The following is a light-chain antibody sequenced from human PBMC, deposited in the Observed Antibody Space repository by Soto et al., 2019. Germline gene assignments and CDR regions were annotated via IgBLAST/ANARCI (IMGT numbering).Light chain of an antibody. V-gene: IGKV3-20*01. J-gene: IGKJ3*01. CDR2: GAS. Sequence: EIVLTQSTGTLSLSPGERATLSCRASQSVSSSYLAWYQHKHGQAPGLLIYGASSRATGIPDRFSGSGSGTDFTLTISRLEPEDFAVYYCQQYCSSPRTFGPGTKVDIK. CDR1: QSVSSSY. CDR3: QQYCSSPRT.